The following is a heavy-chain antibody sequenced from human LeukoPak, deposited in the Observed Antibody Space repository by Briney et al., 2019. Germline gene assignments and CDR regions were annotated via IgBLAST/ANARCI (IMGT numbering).Heavy chain of an antibody. V-gene: IGHV3-48*03. Sequence: PGGSLRLSCAASGFAFSSYEMNWVRQAPGKGLEWVSYISSSGRTIYYADSVKGRFTISRDNAKNFVYLQMNSLRAEDTAVYYCARDLVVTATPFDYWGQGTLVTVSS. J-gene: IGHJ4*02. CDR2: ISSSGRTI. CDR3: ARDLVVTATPFDY. D-gene: IGHD2-21*02. CDR1: GFAFSSYE.